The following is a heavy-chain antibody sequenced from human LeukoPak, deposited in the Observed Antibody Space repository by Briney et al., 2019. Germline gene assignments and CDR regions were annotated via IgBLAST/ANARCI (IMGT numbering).Heavy chain of an antibody. CDR3: ARRIGSGWYDY. CDR2: INPGDSDT. Sequence: GESLKISCKGSGYSFTTYWIGWVRQMPGKGLEWLGIINPGDSDTRYSPSFQGQVTISADKSISTANLQWSSLKASDTAMYYCARRIGSGWYDYWGQGTLVTVSS. D-gene: IGHD6-19*01. V-gene: IGHV5-51*01. J-gene: IGHJ4*02. CDR1: GYSFTTYW.